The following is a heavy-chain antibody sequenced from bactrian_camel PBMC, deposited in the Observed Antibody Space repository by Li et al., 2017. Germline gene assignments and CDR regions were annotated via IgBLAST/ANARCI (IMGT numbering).Heavy chain of an antibody. CDR3: AADLRWCRSGYFDPQARLGY. D-gene: IGHD2*01. CDR2: ISSSGSSP. CDR1: GFTLSTYA. Sequence: VQLVESGGGLVQPGGSLRLSCTASGFTLSTYAMTWVRQAPGKGLEWVSSISSSGSSPYYADSMKGRFTISQDDAKNTVYLQMNSLEPEDTAIYYCAADLRWCRSGYFDPQARLGYWGQGTQVTV. V-gene: IGHV3S40*01. J-gene: IGHJ6*01.